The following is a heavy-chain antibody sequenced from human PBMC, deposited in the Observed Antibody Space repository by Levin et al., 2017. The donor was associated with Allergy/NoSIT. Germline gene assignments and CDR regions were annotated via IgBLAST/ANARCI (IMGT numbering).Heavy chain of an antibody. V-gene: IGHV3-74*01. D-gene: IGHD3-9*01. CDR3: ARAHPVNFPETGYVYYFDY. J-gene: IGHJ4*02. Sequence: GESLKISCAASGFTFSDSWMHWVRQAPGKGLVWVSRINSDGTSTSYADSVKGRFTISRENAKNTLYLQMNSLRVEDTAVYYCARAHPVNFPETGYVYYFDYWGQGTLVTVSS. CDR2: INSDGTST. CDR1: GFTFSDSW.